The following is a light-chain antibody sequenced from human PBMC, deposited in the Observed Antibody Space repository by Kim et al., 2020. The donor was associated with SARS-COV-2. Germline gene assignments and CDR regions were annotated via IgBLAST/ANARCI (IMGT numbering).Light chain of an antibody. J-gene: IGLJ2*01. Sequence: SSELTQDPAVSVALGQTVRITCQGDSLRSYYASWYQQKPGQAPVLVIYGKNNRPSGIPDRFSGSSSGNTASLTITGAQAKDEADYYCNSRDSSGNVVFGGGTQLTVL. CDR3: NSRDSSGNVV. V-gene: IGLV3-19*01. CDR1: SLRSYY. CDR2: GKN.